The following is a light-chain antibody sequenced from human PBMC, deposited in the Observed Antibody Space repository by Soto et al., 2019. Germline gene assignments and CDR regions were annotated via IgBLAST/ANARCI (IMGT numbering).Light chain of an antibody. Sequence: EIVMTQSPATLSVSPGERATLSCRASQSVSSNFAWYQQRPAQAPRLLIYDVSTRATGVPTRFSGSGSGTEFTLTISRLQSEDFAVYYCQQYHDWPRTFGGGTRVEIK. V-gene: IGKV3D-15*01. CDR2: DVS. CDR3: QQYHDWPRT. J-gene: IGKJ4*01. CDR1: QSVSSN.